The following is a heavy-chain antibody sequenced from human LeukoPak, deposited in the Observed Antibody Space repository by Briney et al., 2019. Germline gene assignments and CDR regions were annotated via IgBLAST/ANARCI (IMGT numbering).Heavy chain of an antibody. D-gene: IGHD3-16*01. CDR3: AGGSGYYFDY. Sequence: SETLSLTCAVSGASISGSGYYLGWIRQPPGKGLEWIGYIYYSGSTNYNPSLKSRVTISVDTSKNQFSLKLSSVTAADTAVYYCAGGSGYYFDYWGQGTLVTVSS. CDR1: GASISGSGYY. CDR2: IYYSGST. V-gene: IGHV4-61*05. J-gene: IGHJ4*02.